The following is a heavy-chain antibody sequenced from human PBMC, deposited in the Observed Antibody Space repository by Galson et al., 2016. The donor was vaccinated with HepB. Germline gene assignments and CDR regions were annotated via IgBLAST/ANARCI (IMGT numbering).Heavy chain of an antibody. CDR3: ARGYAVSSGRNRPALFGLDV. V-gene: IGHV1-69*13. CDR2: ISPMFGPA. Sequence: SVKVSCKASGGSFRNFVITWVRQAPGQGLEWMGAISPMFGPANYAQKFRGRVTITADESTSTAYMQLNSLRSDDTAVYYCARGYAVSSGRNRPALFGLDVWGQGTTLIVS. CDR1: GGSFRNFV. J-gene: IGHJ6*02. D-gene: IGHD6-19*01.